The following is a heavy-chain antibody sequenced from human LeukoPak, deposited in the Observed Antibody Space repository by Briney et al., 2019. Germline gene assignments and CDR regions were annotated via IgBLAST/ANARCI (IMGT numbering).Heavy chain of an antibody. Sequence: GGSLGLSCSASGFTFIRYAMHWVRQAPGKGLEYVSAISSNGGSTYYADSVKGRFTISRDNSKNTLYLQMSSLRAEDTAVYYCVKTPIGSSWFDYWGQGTLVTVSS. CDR2: ISSNGGST. CDR3: VKTPIGSSWFDY. J-gene: IGHJ4*02. D-gene: IGHD6-13*01. CDR1: GFTFIRYA. V-gene: IGHV3-64D*06.